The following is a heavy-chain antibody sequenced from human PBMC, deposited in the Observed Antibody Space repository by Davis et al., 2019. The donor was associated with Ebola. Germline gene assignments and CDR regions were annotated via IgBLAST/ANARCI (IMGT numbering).Heavy chain of an antibody. V-gene: IGHV3-48*02. CDR3: ARVYSYGLGNYMDV. Sequence: GESLKISCAASGFTFSSYSMNWVRQAPGKGLEWVSYISSSSSTIYYADSVKGRFTISRDNAKNSLYLQMNSLRDEDTAVYYCARVYSYGLGNYMDVWGKGTTVTVSS. D-gene: IGHD5-18*01. J-gene: IGHJ6*03. CDR1: GFTFSSYS. CDR2: ISSSSSTI.